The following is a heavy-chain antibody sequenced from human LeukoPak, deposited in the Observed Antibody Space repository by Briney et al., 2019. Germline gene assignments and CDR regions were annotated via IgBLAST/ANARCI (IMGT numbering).Heavy chain of an antibody. CDR1: GGSISSYY. CDR3: ARAAYSGYDNYFDY. Sequence: PSETLSLTCTVSGGSISSYYWSWIRQPAGKGLEWIGRIYTSGSTNYNPSLKSRVTVSVDTSKNQFSLKLSSVTAADTAVYYCARAAYSGYDNYFDYWGQGTLVTVSS. CDR2: IYTSGST. V-gene: IGHV4-4*07. J-gene: IGHJ4*02. D-gene: IGHD5-12*01.